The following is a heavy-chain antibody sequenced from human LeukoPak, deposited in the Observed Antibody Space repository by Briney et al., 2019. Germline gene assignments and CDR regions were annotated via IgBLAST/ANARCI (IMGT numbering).Heavy chain of an antibody. D-gene: IGHD5-24*01. CDR3: ARDGGGYDS. J-gene: IGHJ5*01. CDR1: GFTFTTYW. V-gene: IGHV3-7*01. CDR2: IKEDGSRD. Sequence: GGSLRLSCAASGFTFTTYWMSWVRQTPEKGLEWVANIKEDGSRDYYVDSVKGRFTISRDNAKNLLYLQMRSLRAEDTAIYYCARDGGGYDSWGQGTLVTVSS.